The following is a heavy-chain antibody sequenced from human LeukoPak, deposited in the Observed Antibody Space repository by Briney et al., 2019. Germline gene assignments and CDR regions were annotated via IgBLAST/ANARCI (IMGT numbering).Heavy chain of an antibody. D-gene: IGHD6-13*01. Sequence: ASVKVSCKASGGTFSSYAISWVRQAPGQGLEWMGGIIPIFGTANYAQKFQGRVTITADESTSTAYMELSSLRSEDTAVYYCARLAAAISRDFDYWGQGTLVTVSS. CDR3: ARLAAAISRDFDY. CDR2: IIPIFGTA. V-gene: IGHV1-69*13. CDR1: GGTFSSYA. J-gene: IGHJ4*02.